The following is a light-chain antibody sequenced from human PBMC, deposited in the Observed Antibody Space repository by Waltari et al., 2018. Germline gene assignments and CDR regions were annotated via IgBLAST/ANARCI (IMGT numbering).Light chain of an antibody. Sequence: QSALTQPRSVSGSPGQSVTISCTGTSSDVGGYNYVSWYQQRPGKAPTLIIYDVDKRPSGVPGRFSGSKSDNTASLTISGLQTEDEADYYCSSYANTLIVVFGGGTKLTVL. CDR1: SSDVGGYNY. CDR2: DVD. J-gene: IGLJ2*01. V-gene: IGLV2-11*01. CDR3: SSYANTLIVV.